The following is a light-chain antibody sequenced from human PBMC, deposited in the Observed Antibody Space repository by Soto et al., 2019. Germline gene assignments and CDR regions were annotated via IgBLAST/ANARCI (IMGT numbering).Light chain of an antibody. CDR3: QQYDSHPYT. Sequence: DIQMTQSPSTLSAFVGDRVTITCRASQSVNSWLAWYQQKPGKAPKFLIYDASTLRNGVPSRFSGRGSGTEFTLTISSLQPDDFATYYCQQYDSHPYTFGQGTK. J-gene: IGKJ2*01. V-gene: IGKV1-5*01. CDR1: QSVNSW. CDR2: DAS.